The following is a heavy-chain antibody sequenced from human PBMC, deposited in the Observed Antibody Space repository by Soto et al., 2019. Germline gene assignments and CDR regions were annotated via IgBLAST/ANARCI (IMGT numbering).Heavy chain of an antibody. V-gene: IGHV4-59*01. D-gene: IGHD3-3*02. CDR3: ARSRDGYIFGY. J-gene: IGHJ4*02. CDR1: GGSISSYY. Sequence: PSETLSLTCTASGGSISSYYCSWIRQPPGKGLEWSGYVYYSGGTNYNPSLKSRLTISVDTSKNQFSLKLSSVTAADTAVYYCARSRDGYIFGYWGQGPLVTVSS. CDR2: VYYSGGT.